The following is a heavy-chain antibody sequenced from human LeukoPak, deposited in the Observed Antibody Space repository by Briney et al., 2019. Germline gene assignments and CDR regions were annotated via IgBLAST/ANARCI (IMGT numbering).Heavy chain of an antibody. CDR1: GYTFSRYY. D-gene: IGHD3-16*01. CDR3: ARGEAPGTVFGGMAV. CDR2: IIPIFGTA. J-gene: IGHJ6*02. Sequence: SVKVSCKTSGYTFSRYYIHWVRQAPGQGLEWMGGIIPIFGTANYAQKFQGRVTITADESTSTAYMELSSLRSEDTAVYYCARGEAPGTVFGGMAVWGQGTAVTVS. V-gene: IGHV1-69*13.